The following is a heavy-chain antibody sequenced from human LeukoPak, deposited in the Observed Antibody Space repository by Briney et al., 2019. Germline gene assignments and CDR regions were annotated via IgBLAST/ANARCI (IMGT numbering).Heavy chain of an antibody. V-gene: IGHV5-51*01. J-gene: IGHJ4*02. Sequence: GESLKISCKTSGYNFATYWIGWVRQMPGKGLEWMGIIYPSDSDTRYSPSFQGQVTISADESINTAHLQWSSLKASDTAIYYCARRDRGAFSPTYWGQGTLVTVSS. CDR3: ARRDRGAFSPTY. D-gene: IGHD3-10*01. CDR2: IYPSDSDT. CDR1: GYNFATYW.